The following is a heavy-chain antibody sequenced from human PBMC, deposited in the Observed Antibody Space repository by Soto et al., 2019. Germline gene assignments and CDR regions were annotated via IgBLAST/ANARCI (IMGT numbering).Heavy chain of an antibody. J-gene: IGHJ6*02. CDR2: ISPYNDYT. D-gene: IGHD3-16*01. V-gene: IGHV1-18*01. CDR1: GYTFIRYG. CDR3: ARGGYYDNSWGKLSHYGLDV. Sequence: QVQLAQSANEVKKPGASVRVSCKAAGYTFIRYGIAWVRQAPGQGLEGMGWISPYNDYTVYAQKFQGRVSMTADTSTRTVYMNLRSLKSDDTAVYYCARGGYYDNSWGKLSHYGLDVWGQGTSVSVSS.